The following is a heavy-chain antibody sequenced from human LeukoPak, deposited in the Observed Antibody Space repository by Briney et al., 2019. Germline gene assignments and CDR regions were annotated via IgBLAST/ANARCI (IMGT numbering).Heavy chain of an antibody. Sequence: SVKVSCKASGGTFSSYAISWVRRAPGQGLEWMGGIIPIFGTANYAQKFQGRVTITADKSTSTAYMELSSLRSEDTAVYYCAREEGAGYGDAFDIWGQGTMVTVSS. CDR2: IIPIFGTA. CDR3: AREEGAGYGDAFDI. J-gene: IGHJ3*02. V-gene: IGHV1-69*06. D-gene: IGHD5-12*01. CDR1: GGTFSSYA.